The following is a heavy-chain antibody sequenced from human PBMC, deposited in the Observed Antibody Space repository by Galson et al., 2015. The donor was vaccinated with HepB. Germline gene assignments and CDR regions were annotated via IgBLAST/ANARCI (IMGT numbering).Heavy chain of an antibody. D-gene: IGHD3-3*01. CDR2: ISGSGGST. CDR1: GFTFSSYA. Sequence: SLRLSCAASGFTFSSYAMSWVRQAPGKGLEWVSAISGSGGSTYYADSVKGRFTISRDNSKNTLYLQMNSLRAEDTAVYYCAKDRVKAIFGVVKGNDAFDIWGQGTMVTVSS. V-gene: IGHV3-23*01. J-gene: IGHJ3*02. CDR3: AKDRVKAIFGVVKGNDAFDI.